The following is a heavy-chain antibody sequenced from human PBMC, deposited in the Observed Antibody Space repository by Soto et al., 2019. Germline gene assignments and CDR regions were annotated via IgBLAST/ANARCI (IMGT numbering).Heavy chain of an antibody. D-gene: IGHD2-15*01. V-gene: IGHV4-34*01. CDR1: GGSFSGYY. CDR3: ARVGYCSGGSCYSLSLKYFQH. CDR2: INHSGST. Sequence: NPSETLSLTCAVYGGSFSGYYWSWIRQPPGKGLEWIGEINHSGSTNYNPSLKSRVTISVDTSKNQFSLKLSSVTAADTAVYYCARVGYCSGGSCYSLSLKYFQHWGQGTLVTVSS. J-gene: IGHJ1*01.